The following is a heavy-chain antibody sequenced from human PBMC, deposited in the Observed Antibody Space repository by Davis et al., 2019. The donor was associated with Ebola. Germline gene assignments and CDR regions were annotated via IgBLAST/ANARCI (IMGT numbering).Heavy chain of an antibody. V-gene: IGHV1-18*01. CDR2: INAYNGNT. J-gene: IGHJ4*02. CDR1: GYTFTNYG. CDR3: ARDLKAVAGFDL. Sequence: ASVKVSCKASGYTFTNYGISWVRQAPGQGLEWRGWINAYNGNTNYAQKFQRRVTMTTDTSTNTAYMDLRSLRSDDTAVYYCARDLKAVAGFDLWGQGTLVTVSS. D-gene: IGHD6-19*01.